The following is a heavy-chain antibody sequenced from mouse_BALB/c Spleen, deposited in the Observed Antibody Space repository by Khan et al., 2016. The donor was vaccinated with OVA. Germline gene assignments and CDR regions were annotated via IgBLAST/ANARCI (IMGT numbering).Heavy chain of an antibody. CDR3: ARSYDYDVGGFAY. CDR1: GFSLSNYG. D-gene: IGHD2-4*01. Sequence: QVQLKESGPGLVAPSQSLSITCTVSGFSLSNYGIHWVRQPPGKGLEWLGVIWTGGITNYNSALMSRLIISKDNSKSQVFLKMNRLQTDDTAIYYVARSYDYDVGGFAYWGQGTLVTVSA. CDR2: IWTGGIT. J-gene: IGHJ3*01. V-gene: IGHV2-9*02.